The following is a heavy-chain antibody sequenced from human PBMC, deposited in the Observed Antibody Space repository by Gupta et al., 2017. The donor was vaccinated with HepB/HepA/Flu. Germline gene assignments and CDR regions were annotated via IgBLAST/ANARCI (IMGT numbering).Heavy chain of an antibody. Sequence: EVQLVESGGGLVQPGGSLRLSCVVSGFTFSTYWMSWVRQAPGKGLEWVANINEDGSAKDYVDSVKCRFTVSRDNAKNSLYLQVNSLRVEDTAVYYCARGRTVKDYWGQGTPVTVSS. V-gene: IGHV3-7*01. D-gene: IGHD4-17*01. J-gene: IGHJ4*02. CDR1: GFTFSTYW. CDR2: INEDGSAK. CDR3: ARGRTVKDY.